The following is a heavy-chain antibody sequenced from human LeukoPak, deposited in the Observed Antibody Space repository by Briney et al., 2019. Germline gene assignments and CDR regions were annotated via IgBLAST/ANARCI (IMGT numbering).Heavy chain of an antibody. V-gene: IGHV1-24*01. CDR1: AFSLSELS. Sequence: ASVKVSCKVSAFSLSELSIHWVRQAPGKGLEWVGGFDPAGGQFIYGQSFRGRAILTEDAPTNTAFMEVTSMRPDDTAVYYCARARDSYYDSSGYTRGGNWFDPWGQGTLVTVSS. CDR2: FDPAGGQF. J-gene: IGHJ5*02. D-gene: IGHD3-22*01. CDR3: ARARDSYYDSSGYTRGGNWFDP.